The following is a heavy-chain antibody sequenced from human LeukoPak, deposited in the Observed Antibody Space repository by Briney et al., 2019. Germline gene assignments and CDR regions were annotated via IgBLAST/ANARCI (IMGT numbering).Heavy chain of an antibody. CDR2: IIAYNVNT. V-gene: IGHV1-18*01. Sequence: XXSXXXXGXTXTXXXISWVRQAPGQGLEWKGWIIAYNVNTTYAQKLQGRVTMTTDTSTSTAYMELRSLRSDDTAVYYCARASSGELLLVATDYWGQGTLVTVSS. CDR3: ARASSGELLLVATDY. D-gene: IGHD5-12*01. J-gene: IGHJ4*02. CDR1: GXTXTXXX.